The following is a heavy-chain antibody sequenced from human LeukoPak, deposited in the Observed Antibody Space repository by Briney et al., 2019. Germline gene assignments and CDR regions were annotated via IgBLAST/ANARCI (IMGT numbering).Heavy chain of an antibody. CDR2: INPSSGGT. V-gene: IGHV1-2*02. J-gene: IGHJ4*02. CDR3: ARDRGVATDLDS. D-gene: IGHD5-12*01. CDR1: GYNFSGYD. Sequence: ASVKVSCKASGYNFSGYDLHWVRQAPGQGLEWMGWINPSSGGTSYAQNFQGRVSMTRDTSINTAYMELSRLRSDDTAVYFCARDRGVATDLDSWGQGTLVTVSS.